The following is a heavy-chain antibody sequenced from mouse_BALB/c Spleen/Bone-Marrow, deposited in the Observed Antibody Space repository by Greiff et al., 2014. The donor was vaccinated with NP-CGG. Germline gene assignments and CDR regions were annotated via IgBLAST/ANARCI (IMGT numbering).Heavy chain of an antibody. J-gene: IGHJ2*01. V-gene: IGHV7-3*02. CDR2: IRNKASGYTT. CDR1: GFTFTDYY. Sequence: EVQLVESGGGLVQPGGSLRLSCATSGFTFTDYYMSWVRQPPGKALEWLGFIRNKASGYTTEYSASVKGRFTISRDNSQSILYLQMNTLRAEDSATYYCARDRGLLRFDYWGQGTTLTVSS. CDR3: ARDRGLLRFDY. D-gene: IGHD2-3*01.